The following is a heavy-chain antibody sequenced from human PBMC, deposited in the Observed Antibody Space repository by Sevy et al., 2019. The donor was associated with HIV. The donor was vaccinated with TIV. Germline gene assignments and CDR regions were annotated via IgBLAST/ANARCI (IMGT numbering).Heavy chain of an antibody. Sequence: SETLSLTCTVSGGSISSSSYYWGWIRQPPGKGLEWIGGIYYSGSTYYNPSLKSRVTTSVDTSKNQFSLKLSSVTAAGTAVYYCARHPDYGDYVWAFDIWGQGTMVTVSS. CDR1: GGSISSSSYY. V-gene: IGHV4-39*01. CDR3: ARHPDYGDYVWAFDI. CDR2: IYYSGST. D-gene: IGHD4-17*01. J-gene: IGHJ3*02.